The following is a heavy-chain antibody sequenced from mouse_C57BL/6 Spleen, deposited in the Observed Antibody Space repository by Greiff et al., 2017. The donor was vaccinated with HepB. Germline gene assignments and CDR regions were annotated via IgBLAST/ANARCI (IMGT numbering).Heavy chain of an antibody. D-gene: IGHD2-4*01. V-gene: IGHV1-63*01. CDR2: IYPGGGYT. J-gene: IGHJ1*03. CDR3: ARTMITEDWYFDV. Sequence: QVQLQQSGAELVRPGTSVKMSCKASGYTFTNYWIGWAKQRPGHGLEWIGDIYPGGGYTNYNEKFKGKATLTADKSSSTAYMQFSSLTSEDSAIYYCARTMITEDWYFDVWGTGTTVTVSS. CDR1: GYTFTNYW.